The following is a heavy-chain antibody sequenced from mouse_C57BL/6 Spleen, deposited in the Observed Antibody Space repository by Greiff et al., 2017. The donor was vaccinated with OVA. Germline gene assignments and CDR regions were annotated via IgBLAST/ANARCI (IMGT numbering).Heavy chain of an antibody. CDR3: ARDGNGVYFDY. CDR1: GFTFSSYA. CDR2: ISDGGSYT. V-gene: IGHV5-4*01. D-gene: IGHD2-1*01. J-gene: IGHJ2*01. Sequence: EVHLVESGGGLVKPGGSLKLSCAASGFTFSSYAMSWVRQTPEKRLEWVATISDGGSYTYYPDNVKGRFTISRDNAKNNLYLQMSHLKSEDTAMYYCARDGNGVYFDYWGQGTTLTVSS.